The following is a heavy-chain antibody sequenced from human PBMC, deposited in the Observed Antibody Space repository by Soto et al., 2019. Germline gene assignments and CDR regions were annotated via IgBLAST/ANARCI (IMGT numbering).Heavy chain of an antibody. J-gene: IGHJ6*02. D-gene: IGHD3-9*01. CDR1: GYTFTSYY. V-gene: IGHV1-46*01. Sequence: GASVNVSCKASGYTFTSYYMHWVRQAPGQGLEWMGIINPSGGSTSYAQKFQGRVTMTRDTSTSTVYMELSSLRSEDTAVYYCARGSPTHYYDILTGHMDVWGQGTTVTVSS. CDR3: ARGSPTHYYDILTGHMDV. CDR2: INPSGGST.